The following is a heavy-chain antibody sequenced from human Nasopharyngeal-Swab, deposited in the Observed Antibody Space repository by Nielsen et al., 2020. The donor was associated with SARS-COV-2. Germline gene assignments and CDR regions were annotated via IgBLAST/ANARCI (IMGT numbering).Heavy chain of an antibody. CDR1: GFTFSDYY. CDR3: ARDLKWEPTSRYYYGMDV. V-gene: IGHV3-11*04. Sequence: GESLKISCAASGFTFSDYYMSWIRQAPGKGLEWVSYISSSGSTIYYADSVKGRFTISRDNAKNSLYLQMNSLRAEDTAVYYCARDLKWEPTSRYYYGMDVWGQGTTVTVSS. J-gene: IGHJ6*02. D-gene: IGHD1-26*01. CDR2: ISSSGSTI.